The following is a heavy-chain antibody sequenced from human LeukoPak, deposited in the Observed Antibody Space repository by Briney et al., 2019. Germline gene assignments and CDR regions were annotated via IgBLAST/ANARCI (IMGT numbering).Heavy chain of an antibody. D-gene: IGHD4-23*01. CDR3: ARGGNNANPNPYYFDY. J-gene: IGHJ4*02. V-gene: IGHV1-2*02. CDR1: GYSFTNFY. Sequence: ASVKVSCKASGYSFTNFYIHWVRHAPGQGLEWMGWIDPNSGGTNYAQQFQGGVTMTRDTSISAAYMELSRLRSDDTAVYYCARGGNNANPNPYYFDYWGQGTLVTVSS. CDR2: IDPNSGGT.